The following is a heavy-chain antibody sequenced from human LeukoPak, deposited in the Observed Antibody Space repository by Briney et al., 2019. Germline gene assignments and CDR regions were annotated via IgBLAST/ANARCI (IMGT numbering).Heavy chain of an antibody. V-gene: IGHV4-39*01. CDR3: AILAGIAVAARFDP. CDR2: IYYSGST. CDR1: GGSISSSSYY. J-gene: IGHJ5*02. Sequence: SETLSLTCTVSGGSISSSSYYLGWIRQPPGKGLEWIGSIYYSGSTYYNPSLKSRVTISVDTSKNQFSLKLRSVTAADTAVYYCAILAGIAVAARFDPCGQRTLGTVSS. D-gene: IGHD6-19*01.